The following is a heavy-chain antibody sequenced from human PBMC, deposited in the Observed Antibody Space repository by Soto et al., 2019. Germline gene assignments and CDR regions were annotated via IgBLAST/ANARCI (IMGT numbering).Heavy chain of an antibody. V-gene: IGHV4-4*02. CDR3: SREGLGTVIGTDY. Sequence: QVQLQEPGPGLVKPSGTLSLTCAVSGGSISSSHWWSWVRQPPGKGLEWIGEIYHSGSTNYNPSLKSLVTIPVDKSKNQFSLQLSSVTAADTAVYYCSREGLGTVIGTDYWGQGTLVTVSS. J-gene: IGHJ4*02. CDR2: IYHSGST. CDR1: GGSISSSHW. D-gene: IGHD4-17*01.